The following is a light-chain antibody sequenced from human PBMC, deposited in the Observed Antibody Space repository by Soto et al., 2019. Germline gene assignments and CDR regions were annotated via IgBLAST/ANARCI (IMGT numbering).Light chain of an antibody. CDR2: EVF. V-gene: IGKV2D-29*01. CDR1: QSLLHTDGKTY. Sequence: DVVMTQTPLSLSVTPGQPASISCKSSQSLLHTDGKTYLYWYLQKPGHPPQLLIYEVFNRFSGVRDRFSGRGSGTDFTLKISRVEAEDVGTYYCMQTIQPLLTFGGGTKVEI. J-gene: IGKJ4*01. CDR3: MQTIQPLLT.